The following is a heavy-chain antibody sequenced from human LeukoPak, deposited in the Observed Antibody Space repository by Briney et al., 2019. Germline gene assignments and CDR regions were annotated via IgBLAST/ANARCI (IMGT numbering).Heavy chain of an antibody. CDR1: GFTFSSYA. J-gene: IGHJ4*02. D-gene: IGHD6-13*01. Sequence: PGGSLRLSCAASGFTFSSYAMHWVRQAPGKGLEWGAVISYDGSNKYYADSVKGRFTISRDNSKNPLYLQMNSLRAEDTAVYYCAHISSSWPDYWGQGTLVTVSS. CDR2: ISYDGSNK. CDR3: AHISSSWPDY. V-gene: IGHV3-30-3*01.